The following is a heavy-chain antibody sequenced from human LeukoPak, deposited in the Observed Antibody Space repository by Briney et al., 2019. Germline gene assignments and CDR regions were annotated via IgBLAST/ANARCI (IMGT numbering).Heavy chain of an antibody. Sequence: GRSLRLSCAASGFTFSSYGMHWVRQAPGKGLEWVAVISYDGSNRYYADSVKGRFTISRDNSKNTLYLQMNSLRAEDTAVYYCAKSVVPAAMLPPFDYWGQGTLVTVSS. CDR3: AKSVVPAAMLPPFDY. V-gene: IGHV3-30*18. CDR1: GFTFSSYG. CDR2: ISYDGSNR. D-gene: IGHD2-2*01. J-gene: IGHJ4*02.